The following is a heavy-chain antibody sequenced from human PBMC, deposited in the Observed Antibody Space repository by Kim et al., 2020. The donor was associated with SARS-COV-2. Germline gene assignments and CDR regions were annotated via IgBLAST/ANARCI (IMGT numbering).Heavy chain of an antibody. CDR3: ARDKAAAVWTGYYGMDV. V-gene: IGHV4-4*07. Sequence: SETLSLTCTVSGGSISSYYWSWIRQPAGKGLEWIGRIYTSGSTNYNPSLKSRVTMSVDTSKNQFSLKLSSVTAADTAVYYCARDKAAAVWTGYYGMDVWGQGTTVTVSS. CDR1: GGSISSYY. CDR2: IYTSGST. J-gene: IGHJ6*02. D-gene: IGHD6-13*01.